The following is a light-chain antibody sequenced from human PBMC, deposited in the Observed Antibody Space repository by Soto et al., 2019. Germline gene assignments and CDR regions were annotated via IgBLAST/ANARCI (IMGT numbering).Light chain of an antibody. CDR3: QQYNNWPPAYT. Sequence: EIVMTQSPATLSVSPGERATLSCRASQSISSNLAWYQQKPGQAPRLLIYGASTRATGIPARFSGSGSGTEFTRTISSLQSEDFAVYYCQQYNNWPPAYTFGQGTKLESK. J-gene: IGKJ2*01. V-gene: IGKV3-15*01. CDR2: GAS. CDR1: QSISSN.